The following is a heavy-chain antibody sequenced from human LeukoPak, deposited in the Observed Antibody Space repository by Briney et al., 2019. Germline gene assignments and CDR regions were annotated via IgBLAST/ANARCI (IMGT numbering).Heavy chain of an antibody. CDR1: GFTFGSYW. Sequence: GGSLRLSCAASGFTFGSYWMSWVRQAPGKGLEWVANIKQDGSEKYYVDSVKGRFTISRDNAKNSLYLQMNSLRAEDTAVYYCARDSDIDNWGQGTLVTVSS. J-gene: IGHJ4*02. V-gene: IGHV3-7*01. CDR3: ARDSDIDN. CDR2: IKQDGSEK. D-gene: IGHD1-26*01.